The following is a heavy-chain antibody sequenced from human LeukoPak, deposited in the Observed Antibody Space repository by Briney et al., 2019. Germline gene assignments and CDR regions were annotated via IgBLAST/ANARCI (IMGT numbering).Heavy chain of an antibody. D-gene: IGHD3-9*01. V-gene: IGHV1-2*02. CDR2: INPNSGGT. CDR3: ARFAPLYYDILTGYYAFDI. Sequence: ASVKVSCKASGYTFTGYYMHWVRQAPGQGLEWMGWINPNSGGTNYAQKFQGRVTMTRDTSISTAYTELSRLRSDDTAVYYCARFAPLYYDILTGYYAFDIWGQGTMVTVSS. J-gene: IGHJ3*02. CDR1: GYTFTGYY.